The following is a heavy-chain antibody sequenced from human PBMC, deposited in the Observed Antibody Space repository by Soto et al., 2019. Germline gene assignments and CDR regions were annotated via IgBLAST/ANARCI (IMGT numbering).Heavy chain of an antibody. Sequence: ASVKVSCKASGYTFTGYYMHWVRQAPGQGLEWMGWINPNSGGTNYAQKFQGWVTMTRDTSISTAYMELSRLRSDDTAVYYCTRWRTSMDYFEYWGRGTLVTVSS. CDR3: TRWRTSMDYFEY. CDR2: INPNSGGT. J-gene: IGHJ4*02. D-gene: IGHD2-8*01. V-gene: IGHV1-2*04. CDR1: GYTFTGYY.